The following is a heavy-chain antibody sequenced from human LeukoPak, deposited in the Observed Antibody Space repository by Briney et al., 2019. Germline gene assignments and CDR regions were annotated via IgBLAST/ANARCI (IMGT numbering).Heavy chain of an antibody. CDR3: ARGRESYDILTGYYDY. D-gene: IGHD3-9*01. J-gene: IGHJ4*02. V-gene: IGHV1-8*01. CDR1: GYTFTSYD. CDR2: MNPNSGNT. Sequence: GASVTVSCKASGYTFTSYDINWVRQATGQGLEWMGWMNPNSGNTGYAQKFQGRVTMTRNTSISTAYMELSSLRSEDTAVYYCARGRESYDILTGYYDYWGQGTLVTVFS.